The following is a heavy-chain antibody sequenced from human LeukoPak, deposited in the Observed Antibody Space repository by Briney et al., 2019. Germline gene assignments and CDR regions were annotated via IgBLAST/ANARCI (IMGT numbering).Heavy chain of an antibody. CDR2: ISSSSSTI. CDR1: GFTFSSYS. D-gene: IGHD3-10*01. CDR3: ARRLLWFGELNWFDP. J-gene: IGHJ5*02. Sequence: GGSLRLSCAASGFTFSSYSMNWVRQAPGKGLEWVSYISSSSSTIYYADSVKGRFTISRDNAKNSLYLQMNSLRAEDTAVYYCARRLLWFGELNWFDPWGQGTLVTVSS. V-gene: IGHV3-48*01.